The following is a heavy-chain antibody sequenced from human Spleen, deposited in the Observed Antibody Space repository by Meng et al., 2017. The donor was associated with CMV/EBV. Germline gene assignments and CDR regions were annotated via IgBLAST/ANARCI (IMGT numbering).Heavy chain of an antibody. Sequence: GGSLRLTCAASGFIFDDYSMAWVRQAPGKGLEWVSGLNWRGDNTGYADSVKGRFTISRDNAKNSLYLQMNSLRADDTALYYCVRGGGTLDYWGQGTLVTVSS. CDR3: VRGGGTLDY. CDR2: LNWRGDNT. D-gene: IGHD3-16*01. CDR1: GFIFDDYS. V-gene: IGHV3-20*04. J-gene: IGHJ4*02.